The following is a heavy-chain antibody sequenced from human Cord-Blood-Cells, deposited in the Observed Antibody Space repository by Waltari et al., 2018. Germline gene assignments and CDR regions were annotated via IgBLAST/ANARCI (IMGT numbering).Heavy chain of an antibody. CDR1: VGFFIGYY. J-gene: IGHJ4*02. V-gene: IGHV4-34*01. CDR3: ARSLQNIAAAGSFDY. D-gene: IGHD6-13*01. CDR2: NNHSGST. Sequence: QVQLQQWGAGLLTPSETLSLTCAVFVGFFIGYYSSWIRPSPGKGLEWIGENNHSGSTNYNPSLKSRVTISVDTSKNQFSLKLSSVTAADTAVYYCARSLQNIAAAGSFDYWGQGTLVTVSS.